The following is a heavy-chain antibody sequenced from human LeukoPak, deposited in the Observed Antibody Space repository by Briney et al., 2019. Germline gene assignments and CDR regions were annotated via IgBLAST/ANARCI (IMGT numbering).Heavy chain of an antibody. V-gene: IGHV1-24*01. Sequence: ASVKVSCKDSGYTLTELSMHWVRQAPGKGLGWMGGFDPEDGETIDAQKFQGRVTMTEDTSTDTAYMELSSLRSEDTAVYYCATVSLTGTDAFDIWGQGTMVTVSS. CDR2: FDPEDGET. CDR1: GYTLTELS. CDR3: ATVSLTGTDAFDI. D-gene: IGHD3-9*01. J-gene: IGHJ3*02.